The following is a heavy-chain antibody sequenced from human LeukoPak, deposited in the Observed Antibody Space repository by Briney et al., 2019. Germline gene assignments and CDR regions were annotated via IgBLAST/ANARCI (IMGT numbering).Heavy chain of an antibody. Sequence: SETLSLTCAVSGGSISSGGYSWSWIRQPPGKGLEWIGYIYRSGSTYYNPSLKSRVTISVDRSKNQFSLKLSSVTAADTAVYYCARGGYSYGYALDYWGQGTLVTVSS. CDR2: IYRSGST. J-gene: IGHJ4*02. D-gene: IGHD5-18*01. CDR3: ARGGYSYGYALDY. V-gene: IGHV4-30-2*01. CDR1: GGSISSGGYS.